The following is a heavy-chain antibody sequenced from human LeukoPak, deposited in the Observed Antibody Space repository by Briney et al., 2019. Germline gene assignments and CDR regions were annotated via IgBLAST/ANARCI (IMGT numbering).Heavy chain of an antibody. V-gene: IGHV4-34*01. D-gene: IGHD2-2*01. Sequence: PSETLSLTCAVCGLLFCRCYARWLRQPPGKGLEWIGEINHSGSTNYNPSLKSRVTVSVDTYSNQYSLYLSSVTPADAAVDYCAAVYSGSTCHHEGYDYWGQGPLVTVSS. CDR3: AAVYSGSTCHHEGYDY. CDR2: INHSGST. CDR1: GLLFCRCY. J-gene: IGHJ4*02.